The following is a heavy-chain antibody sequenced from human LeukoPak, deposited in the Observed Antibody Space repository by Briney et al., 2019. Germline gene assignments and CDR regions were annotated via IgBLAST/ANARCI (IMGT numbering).Heavy chain of an antibody. CDR3: ARDLDYYDSSGYNAVFDY. Sequence: SETLSLTCSVSGYSISSGYYWGWIRQPPGKGLEWIGSIYHSGSTYFNPSLKSRVTISVDTSKNQFSLKLSSVTAADTAVYYCARDLDYYDSSGYNAVFDYWGQGTLVTVSS. J-gene: IGHJ4*02. D-gene: IGHD3-22*01. CDR1: GYSISSGYY. V-gene: IGHV4-38-2*02. CDR2: IYHSGST.